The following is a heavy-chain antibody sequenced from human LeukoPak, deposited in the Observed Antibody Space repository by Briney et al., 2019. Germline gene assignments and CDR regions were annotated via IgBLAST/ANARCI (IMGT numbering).Heavy chain of an antibody. J-gene: IGHJ4*02. CDR3: ARMRSQDNYYDSSGYYETYDY. D-gene: IGHD3-22*01. CDR1: GSTFSGYL. Sequence: GASVKVSCKASGSTFSGYLIHWVRQAPGPGLEWMGWINPNSGIANSAQRFQGRVTMTRDTSINTSYMELSSLRSDDTAVYYCARMRSQDNYYDSSGYYETYDYWGQGTLVTVSS. CDR2: INPNSGIA. V-gene: IGHV1-2*02.